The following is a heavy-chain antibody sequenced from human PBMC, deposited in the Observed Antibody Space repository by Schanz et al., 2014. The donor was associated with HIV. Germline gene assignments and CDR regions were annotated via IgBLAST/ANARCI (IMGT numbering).Heavy chain of an antibody. V-gene: IGHV1-18*01. CDR2: ISPSNGDT. D-gene: IGHD1-26*01. CDR1: GYGFTNYG. CDR3: ARGEDWPGGASDH. J-gene: IGHJ5*02. Sequence: QVQLVQSGAEGRKPGASVRVSCKTSGYGFTNYGVTWVRQAPGQGLAWMGWISPSNGDTKYTHWLQGRVTMTTDTSTNTAYMELRSLKSDDTAVYYCARGEDWPGGASDHWGQGTLVTVSS.